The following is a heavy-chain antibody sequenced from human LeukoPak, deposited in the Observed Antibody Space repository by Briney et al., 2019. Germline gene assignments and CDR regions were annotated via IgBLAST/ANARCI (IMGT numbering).Heavy chain of an antibody. CDR3: ARGGLSSAIAAPQTVDY. J-gene: IGHJ4*02. Sequence: GAPVKVSCKASGYTFTSYGISWVRQAPGQGLEWMGWISPYNGNTKYAQKIQGRVTMTTDTSTSTAYMELRSLRSDDTAVYYCARGGLSSAIAAPQTVDYWGQGTLVTVSS. CDR2: ISPYNGNT. D-gene: IGHD6-13*01. CDR1: GYTFTSYG. V-gene: IGHV1-18*01.